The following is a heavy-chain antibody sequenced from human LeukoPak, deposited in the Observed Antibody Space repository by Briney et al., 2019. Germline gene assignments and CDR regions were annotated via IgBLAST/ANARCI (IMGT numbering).Heavy chain of an antibody. CDR3: ARDEAGATVYFYYMDD. V-gene: IGHV3-48*02. CDR1: GFTFSSYS. Sequence: RGGSLRLSCAASGFTFSSYSMNWVRQAPGKGLEWVSYISSSSSTIYYADSVKGRFTISRDNAKNSLYLQMNSLRDEDTAVYYCARDEAGATVYFYYMDDWGKGTTVTVSS. CDR2: ISSSSSTI. J-gene: IGHJ6*03. D-gene: IGHD1-26*01.